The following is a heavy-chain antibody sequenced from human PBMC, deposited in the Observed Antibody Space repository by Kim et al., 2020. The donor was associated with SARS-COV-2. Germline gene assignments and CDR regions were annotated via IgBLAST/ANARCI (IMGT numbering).Heavy chain of an antibody. CDR1: GITSSSYW. CDR3: GISGI. CDR2: IKRDGSER. V-gene: IGHV3-7*01. J-gene: IGHJ4*02. Sequence: GGSLRLSCVESGITSSSYWLTWVRQAPGKGLEWVANIKRDGSERYYGVSVKGRFTTFRDNTKSSVFLQMDSLRSEDTAVYYCGISGIWGQGTLVTVSS.